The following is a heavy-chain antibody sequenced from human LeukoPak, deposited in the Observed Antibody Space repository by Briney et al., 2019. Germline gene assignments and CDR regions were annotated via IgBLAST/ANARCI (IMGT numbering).Heavy chain of an antibody. CDR2: IIPIFGTA. CDR1: GGTFSSYA. V-gene: IGHV1-69*13. Sequence: GASVNVSCKASGGTFSSYAISWVRQAPGQGLEWMGGIIPIFGTANYAQKFQGRVTITADESTSTAYMELSSLRSEDTAVYYCARGFYYYYYGMDVWGQGTTVTVSS. J-gene: IGHJ6*02. CDR3: ARGFYYYYYGMDV.